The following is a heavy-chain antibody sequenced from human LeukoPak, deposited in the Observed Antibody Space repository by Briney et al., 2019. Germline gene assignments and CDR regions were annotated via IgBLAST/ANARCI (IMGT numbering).Heavy chain of an antibody. CDR3: ARGGYSYGYVDY. CDR2: IYSGGST. Sequence: GGSLRLSCAASGFTVSSNYMSWVRQAPGKGLEWVSVIYSGGSTYYAVSVKGRFTISRDNSKNTLYLQMNSLKAEDTDVYYCARGGYSYGYVDYWGQGTLVTVSS. D-gene: IGHD5-18*01. CDR1: GFTVSSNY. V-gene: IGHV3-53*01. J-gene: IGHJ4*02.